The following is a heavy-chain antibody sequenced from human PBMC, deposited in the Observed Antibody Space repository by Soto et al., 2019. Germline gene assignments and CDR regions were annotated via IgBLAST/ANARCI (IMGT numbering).Heavy chain of an antibody. Sequence: QVQLMQSGAEVRTPGSSVKVSCKASGGTFSSYAITWVRQAPGQGLEWMGGIIPILGTTNYAQRFQGRVTITADESTSTAYMELGSLRSDDTAVYYCARGYCTTTSCYYFDYWAQGTLVTVSS. CDR3: ARGYCTTTSCYYFDY. D-gene: IGHD2-2*01. CDR2: IIPILGTT. J-gene: IGHJ4*02. CDR1: GGTFSSYA. V-gene: IGHV1-69*01.